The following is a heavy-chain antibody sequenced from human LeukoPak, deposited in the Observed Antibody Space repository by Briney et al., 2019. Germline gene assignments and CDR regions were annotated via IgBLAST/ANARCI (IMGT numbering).Heavy chain of an antibody. D-gene: IGHD1-26*01. J-gene: IGHJ4*02. CDR1: GFTFSSYA. V-gene: IGHV3-23*01. CDR3: AKDGVGATWLDLFDY. CDR2: ISGSGGSA. Sequence: GGSLRLSCAASGFTFSSYAMSWVRQAPGKGLEWVSGISGSGGSAYYADSVKGRFTISRDNSKNTVFLQMNSLRAEDTAVYYCAKDGVGATWLDLFDYWGQGALVTVSS.